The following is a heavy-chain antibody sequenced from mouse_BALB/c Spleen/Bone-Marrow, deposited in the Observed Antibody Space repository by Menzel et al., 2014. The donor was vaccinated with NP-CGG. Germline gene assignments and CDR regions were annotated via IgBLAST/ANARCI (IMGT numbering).Heavy chain of an antibody. J-gene: IGHJ3*01. Sequence: EVKLQESGGGLVQPGGSLKLSCAASGFDFSRYWMSLVRQAPGKGLEWIGEINPDSNTINYTPSLKDKFIISRDNAKNTLYLQMSKVKSEDTALYYCARLGYYGSFAYWGQGTLVTVSA. CDR1: GFDFSRYW. CDR3: ARLGYYGSFAY. V-gene: IGHV4-1*02. D-gene: IGHD1-2*01. CDR2: INPDSNTI.